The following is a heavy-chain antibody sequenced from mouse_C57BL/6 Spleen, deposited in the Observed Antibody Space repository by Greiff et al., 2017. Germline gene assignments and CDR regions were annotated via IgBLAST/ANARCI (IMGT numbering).Heavy chain of an antibody. CDR3: ARGDYGLYYFDY. Sequence: VQLQQSGPELVKPGASVKISCKASGYTFTDYYMNWVKQSHGKSLEWIGDINPNNGGTSYNQKFKGKATLTVDKSSSTAYMELRSLTSEDSAVYYCARGDYGLYYFDYWGQGTTLTVSS. CDR2: INPNNGGT. CDR1: GYTFTDYY. D-gene: IGHD2-2*01. J-gene: IGHJ2*01. V-gene: IGHV1-26*01.